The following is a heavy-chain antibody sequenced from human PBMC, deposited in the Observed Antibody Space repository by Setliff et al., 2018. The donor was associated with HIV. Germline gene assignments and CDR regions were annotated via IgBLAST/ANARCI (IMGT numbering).Heavy chain of an antibody. Sequence: GGSLRLSCEASGFTFSSSAMSWVRQAPGKGLEWVATISRTGGSSSYSDSVKGRFSISRDNSRNTLHLQANNLRADDTALYFCAKESSDSSGRYGRGVFLFWGQGSQVTVSS. J-gene: IGHJ4*02. CDR2: ISRTGGSS. CDR1: GFTFSSSA. D-gene: IGHD3-22*01. CDR3: AKESSDSSGRYGRGVFLF. V-gene: IGHV3-23*01.